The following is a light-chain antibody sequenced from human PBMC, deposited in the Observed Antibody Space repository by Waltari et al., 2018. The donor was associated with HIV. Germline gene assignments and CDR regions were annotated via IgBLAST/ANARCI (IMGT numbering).Light chain of an antibody. CDR3: QQYYTTPRT. Sequence: DIVMTQSPDSLAVSLAQRATIHCRSSQSVLYGSNKKPYLAWFQQKPGQPPKLLIYWASTRESGVPDRFSGSGSGTDFTLSISGLQAEDVAVYYCQQYYTTPRTFGQGTKVEIK. CDR1: QSVLYGSNKKPY. J-gene: IGKJ1*01. V-gene: IGKV4-1*01. CDR2: WAS.